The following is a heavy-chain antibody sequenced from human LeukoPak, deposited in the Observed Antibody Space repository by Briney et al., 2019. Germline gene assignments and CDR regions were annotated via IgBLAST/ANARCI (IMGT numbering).Heavy chain of an antibody. CDR2: INHSGST. D-gene: IGHD1-26*01. Sequence: LRLSCAASGFTFSDYYMSWIRQPPGKGLEWIGEINHSGSTNYNPSLKSRVTISVDTSKNQLSLKLSSVTAADTAVYYCARAAAGIVGAADYWGQGTLVTVSS. V-gene: IGHV4-34*01. CDR1: GFTFSDYY. J-gene: IGHJ4*02. CDR3: ARAAAGIVGAADY.